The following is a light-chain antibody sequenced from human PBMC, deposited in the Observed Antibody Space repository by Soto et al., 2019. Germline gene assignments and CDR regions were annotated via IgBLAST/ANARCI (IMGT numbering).Light chain of an antibody. CDR2: LGS. Sequence: DIVLTQSPLSLPVTPGEPASLSCRSSQSLLGSGGHNYLDWYVQKPGQSPQFVIFLGSHRPSGVPVRFSGSGSGTYVTLKFSRVEAEDVGVYFCMQALQTPLTFGQGTRVEI. V-gene: IGKV2-28*01. CDR3: MQALQTPLT. J-gene: IGKJ1*01. CDR1: QSLLGSGGHNY.